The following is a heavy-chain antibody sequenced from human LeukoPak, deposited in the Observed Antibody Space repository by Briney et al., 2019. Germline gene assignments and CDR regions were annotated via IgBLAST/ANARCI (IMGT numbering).Heavy chain of an antibody. V-gene: IGHV1-18*03. Sequence: ASVKVSCKASGYTFTSYGISWVRQAPGQGLEWMGWISAYNGNTNYAQKLQGRVTFTRDTSASTVYMELSSLRSEDMAIYYCARGYSNGWYHDYWGQGTPVIVSS. CDR2: ISAYNGNT. CDR1: GYTFTSYG. D-gene: IGHD6-19*01. CDR3: ARGYSNGWYHDY. J-gene: IGHJ4*02.